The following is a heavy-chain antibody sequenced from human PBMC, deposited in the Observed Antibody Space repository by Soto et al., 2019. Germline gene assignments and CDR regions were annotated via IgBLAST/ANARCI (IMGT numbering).Heavy chain of an antibody. CDR2: ISAYNGNT. Sequence: ASVKVSCKASGYTFTSYGISWVRQAPGQGLEWMGWISAYNGNTNYAQKLQGRVTMTTDTSTSTAYMELRSLRSDDTAVYYCARDSDIVVVPAAIPNWFDPWGQGTLVTVS. CDR3: ARDSDIVVVPAAIPNWFDP. D-gene: IGHD2-2*01. CDR1: GYTFTSYG. J-gene: IGHJ5*02. V-gene: IGHV1-18*01.